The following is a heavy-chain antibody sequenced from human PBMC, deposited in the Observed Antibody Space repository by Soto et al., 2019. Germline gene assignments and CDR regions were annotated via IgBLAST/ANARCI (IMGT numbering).Heavy chain of an antibody. CDR2: IYYSGST. CDR3: AIHANGVTSD. CDR1: SGSIINNY. D-gene: IGHD2-8*01. Sequence: QVQLQGSGPRLVKPSETLSLTCTVSSGSIINNYWSWIRQPPGKGLEWIAYIYYSGSTYYNPSLQSRVILSVDTSKNQFSLNLNSVTAADTAVYYCAIHANGVTSDWGQGTLVTVSS. V-gene: IGHV4-59*08. J-gene: IGHJ4*02.